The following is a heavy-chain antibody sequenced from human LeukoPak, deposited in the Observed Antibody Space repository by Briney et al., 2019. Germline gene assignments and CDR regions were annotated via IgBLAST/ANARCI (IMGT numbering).Heavy chain of an antibody. CDR3: ARENPSGYYNRPIDY. CDR1: GGSISSGGYY. CDR2: IYYGGST. V-gene: IGHV4-31*03. Sequence: SETLSLTCTVSGGSISSGGYYWSWIRQHPGKGLEWIGYIYYGGSTYYNPSLKSRVTISVDTSKNQFSLKLSSVTAADTAVYYCARENPSGYYNRPIDYWGQGTLVTVSS. J-gene: IGHJ4*02. D-gene: IGHD3-22*01.